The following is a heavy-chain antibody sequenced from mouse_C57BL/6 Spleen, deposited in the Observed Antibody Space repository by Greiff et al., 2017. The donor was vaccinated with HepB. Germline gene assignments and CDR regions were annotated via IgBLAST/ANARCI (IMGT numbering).Heavy chain of an antibody. V-gene: IGHV1-59*01. D-gene: IGHD1-1*01. CDR3: ARDMNYYGSMGAMDY. CDR1: GYTFTSYW. J-gene: IGHJ4*01. CDR2: IDPSDSYT. Sequence: VQLQQPGAELVRPGTSVKLSCKASGYTFTSYWMHWVKQRPGQGLEWIGVIDPSDSYTNYNQKFKGKATLTVDTSSSTAYMQLSSLTSEDSAVYYCARDMNYYGSMGAMDYWGQGTSVTVSS.